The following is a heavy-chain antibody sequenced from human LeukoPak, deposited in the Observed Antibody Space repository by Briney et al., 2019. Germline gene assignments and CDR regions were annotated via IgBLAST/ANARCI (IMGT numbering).Heavy chain of an antibody. J-gene: IGHJ3*02. CDR1: GGTFSSYA. CDR2: ISGYNGNT. D-gene: IGHD2-15*01. CDR3: ARPRVAGSFDI. Sequence: ASVKVSCKASGGTFSSYAISWVRQAPGQGLEWMGWISGYNGNTNYAQKFQGRVTMITDTSTSTAYMELRSLRSDDTAVYYCARPRVAGSFDIWGQGTMVTVSS. V-gene: IGHV1-18*01.